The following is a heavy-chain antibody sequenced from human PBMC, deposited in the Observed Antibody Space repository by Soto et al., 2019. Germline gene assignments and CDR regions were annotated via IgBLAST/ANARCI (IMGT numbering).Heavy chain of an antibody. CDR2: IRTQVYGGTT. CDR1: GFSLGDYA. J-gene: IGHJ6*02. V-gene: IGHV3-49*04. CDR3: ARVSGYSYGYSFGMDV. Sequence: PGGSLRLSCTASGFSLGDYAMSWVRQAPGKGLEWIGFIRTQVYGGTTEYAASVKGRFTISRDDSKGIAYLQMNSLKTEDTAVYFCARVSGYSYGYSFGMDVWGQGTTVTVSS. D-gene: IGHD5-18*01.